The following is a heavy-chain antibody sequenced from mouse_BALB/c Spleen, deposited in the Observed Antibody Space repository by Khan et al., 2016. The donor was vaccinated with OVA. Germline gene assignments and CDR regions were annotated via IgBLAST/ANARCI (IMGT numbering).Heavy chain of an antibody. Sequence: EVKLVESGGGLVKPGGSLKLSCAASGFTFSTFAMSWVRQTPEKRLEWVTTINSDGDYTYYPDNVKGRFTISRDNAKNTLYLQMSSLMSEDTAMYYCEISPYGNFPYWGQGTLVTVSA. V-gene: IGHV5-9-3*01. CDR2: INSDGDYT. CDR3: EISPYGNFPY. D-gene: IGHD2-1*01. CDR1: GFTFSTFA. J-gene: IGHJ3*01.